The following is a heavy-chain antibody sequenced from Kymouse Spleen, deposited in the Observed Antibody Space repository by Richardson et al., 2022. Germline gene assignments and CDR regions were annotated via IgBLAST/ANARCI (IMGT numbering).Heavy chain of an antibody. V-gene: IGHV3-48*02. J-gene: IGHJ6*02. Sequence: EVQLVESGGGLVQPGGSLRLSCAASGFTFSSYSMNWVRQAPGKGLEWVSYISSSSSTIYYADSVKGRFTISRDNAKNSLYLQMNSLRDEDTAVYYCARDRYSGYLTYYYGMDVWGQGTTVTVSS. CDR2: ISSSSSTI. CDR3: ARDRYSGYLTYYYGMDV. D-gene: IGHD5-12*01. CDR1: GFTFSSYS.